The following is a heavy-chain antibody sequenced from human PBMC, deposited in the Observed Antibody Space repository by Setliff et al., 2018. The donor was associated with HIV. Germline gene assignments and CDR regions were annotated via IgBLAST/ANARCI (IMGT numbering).Heavy chain of an antibody. V-gene: IGHV1-18*01. CDR2: INTYNSNT. J-gene: IGHJ5*02. CDR1: GYNFVGYG. Sequence: ASVKVSCKASGYNFVGYGINWLRQAPGQGLEWMGWINTYNSNTEYAQKLQGRVTMTKDTSTSTAYMELRSLRPDDTAVYFCARRADWFDLWGQGTLVTVSS. CDR3: ARRADWFDL.